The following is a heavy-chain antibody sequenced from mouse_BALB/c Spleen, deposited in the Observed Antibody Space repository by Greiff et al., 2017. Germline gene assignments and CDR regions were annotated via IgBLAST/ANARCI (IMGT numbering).Heavy chain of an antibody. CDR2: ISYSGST. D-gene: IGHD2-14*01. Sequence: ESGPGLVKPSQSLSLTCTVTGYSITSDYAWNWIRQFPGNKLEWMGYISYSGSTSYNPSLKSRISITRDTSKNQFFLQLNSVTTEDTATYYCARYRYYRYAMDYWGQGTSVTVSS. CDR3: ARYRYYRYAMDY. V-gene: IGHV3-2*02. J-gene: IGHJ4*01. CDR1: GYSITSDYA.